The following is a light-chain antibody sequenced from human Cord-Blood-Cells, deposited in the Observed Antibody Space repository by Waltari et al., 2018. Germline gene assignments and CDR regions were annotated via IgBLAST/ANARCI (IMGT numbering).Light chain of an antibody. Sequence: QSVLTQPPSVSGAPGQRVTISCTGSSSNIGAGYDVHWYQQLPGTAPKLRIPGNSNRTSGCPDRLSGSKSVTSSSLAITGLQAEDEADDYCQSYDSSLGGSVFGGGTKLTVL. CDR3: QSYDSSLGGSV. J-gene: IGLJ2*01. V-gene: IGLV1-40*01. CDR1: SSNIGAGYD. CDR2: GNS.